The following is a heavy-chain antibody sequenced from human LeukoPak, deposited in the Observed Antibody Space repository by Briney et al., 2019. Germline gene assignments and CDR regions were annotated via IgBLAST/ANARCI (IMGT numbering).Heavy chain of an antibody. CDR2: LYYSGST. CDR3: ARRFPAHYFDY. V-gene: IGHV4-39*01. D-gene: IGHD6-25*01. CDR1: GGSISSSSYY. J-gene: IGHJ4*02. Sequence: KPSETLSLTCTVSGGSISSSSYYRVWIRQPPGKGLEWIGTLYYSGSTYYNASLKSRVTISVDTSKNQFSLKLSSVTAADTAVYYCARRFPAHYFDYWGQGTLVTVSS.